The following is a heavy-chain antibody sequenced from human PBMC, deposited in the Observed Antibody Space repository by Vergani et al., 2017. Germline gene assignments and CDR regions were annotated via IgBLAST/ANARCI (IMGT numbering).Heavy chain of an antibody. J-gene: IGHJ4*02. CDR2: TYYRSKGYN. D-gene: IGHD1-26*01. Sequence: QVQLQQSGPGLVKPSQTLSLTCAISGDSVSSNSAAWNWIRQSPSRGLEWLGRTYYRSKGYNDYAVSVKSRLTINPETSKNQFSLQLDSVTPEDTAAYYCARGPIVGATHFDYWGQGTLVTVSS. V-gene: IGHV6-1*01. CDR3: ARGPIVGATHFDY. CDR1: GDSVSSNSAA.